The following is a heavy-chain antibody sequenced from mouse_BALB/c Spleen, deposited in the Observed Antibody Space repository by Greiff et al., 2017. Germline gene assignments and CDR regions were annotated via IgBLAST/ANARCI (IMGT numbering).Heavy chain of an antibody. Sequence: VQLKESGPELVKPGASMKISCKASGYSFTGYTMNWVKQSHGKNLEWIGLINPYNGGTSYNQKFKGKATLTVDKSSSTAYMELLSLTSEDSAVYYCATHPTGTGAMDYWGQGTSVTVSS. V-gene: IGHV1-18*01. CDR3: ATHPTGTGAMDY. CDR2: INPYNGGT. J-gene: IGHJ4*01. D-gene: IGHD4-1*02. CDR1: GYSFTGYT.